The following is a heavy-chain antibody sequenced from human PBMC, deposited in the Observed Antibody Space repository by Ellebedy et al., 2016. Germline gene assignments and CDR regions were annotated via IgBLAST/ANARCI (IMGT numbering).Heavy chain of an antibody. CDR1: GFTFSSYG. CDR2: IWYDGSNR. Sequence: GESLKISCAASGFTFSSYGMHWVRQAPGKGLEWVTLIWYDGSNRYYADSVKGRFTISRDNSKNTLYLQMNSLRAEDTAVYYCAKDQGRANYYYYYMDVWGKGTTVTVSS. J-gene: IGHJ6*03. V-gene: IGHV3-33*06. CDR3: AKDQGRANYYYYYMDV.